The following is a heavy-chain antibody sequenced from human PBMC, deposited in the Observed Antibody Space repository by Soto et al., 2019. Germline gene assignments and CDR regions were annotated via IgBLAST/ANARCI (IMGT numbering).Heavy chain of an antibody. CDR1: GGSISSSSYY. D-gene: IGHD5-18*01. CDR3: ARLTSDGYSYTIYGMDV. CDR2: IYYSGST. J-gene: IGHJ6*02. Sequence: PSDTLSLTCTVSGGSISSSSYYWGWIRQPPGKGLEWIGSIYYSGSTYYNPSLKSRVTISVDTSKNQFSLKLSSVTAADTAVYYCARLTSDGYSYTIYGMDVWGQGTTVTVSS. V-gene: IGHV4-39*01.